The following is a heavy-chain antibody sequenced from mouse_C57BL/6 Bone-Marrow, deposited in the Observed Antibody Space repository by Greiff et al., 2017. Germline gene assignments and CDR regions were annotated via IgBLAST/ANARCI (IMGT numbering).Heavy chain of an antibody. V-gene: IGHV1-9*01. D-gene: IGHD1-1*01. CDR3: ARSGKFITTVVGRFDY. J-gene: IGHJ2*01. CDR2: ILPGSGST. CDR1: GYTFTGYW. Sequence: QVQLQQSGAELMKPGASVKLSCKATGYTFTGYWIEWVKQRPGHGLEWIGEILPGSGSTNYNEKFKGKATFTADTSSNTAYMQLNSLTTENSTIYYCARSGKFITTVVGRFDYWGQGTTLTVSS.